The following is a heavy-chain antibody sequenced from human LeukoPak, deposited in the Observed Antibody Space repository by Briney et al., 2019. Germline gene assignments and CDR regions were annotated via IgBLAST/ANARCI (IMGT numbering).Heavy chain of an antibody. V-gene: IGHV3-9*01. CDR2: ISWNSGSI. J-gene: IGHJ4*02. D-gene: IGHD2-21*01. CDR1: GFTFDDYA. Sequence: GRSLRLSCAASGFTFDDYAMHWVRQAPGKGLEWASGISWNSGSIGYADSVKGRFTISRDNAKNSLYLQMNSLRAEDTAVYYCARDQHREFDYWGQGTLVTVSS. CDR3: ARDQHREFDY.